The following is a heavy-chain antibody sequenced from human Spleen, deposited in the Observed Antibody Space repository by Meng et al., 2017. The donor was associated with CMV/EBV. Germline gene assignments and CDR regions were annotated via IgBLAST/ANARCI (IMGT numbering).Heavy chain of an antibody. J-gene: IGHJ4*02. CDR3: ASELADY. V-gene: IGHV3-30*02. Sequence: GESLKISCAASAFTFSNYGMHWVRQAPGKGLEWVAFMRFDGSHYYYADSVRGRFTISRDNSKNTLFLQMNSLRVEDAAVYYCASELADYWGQGTLVTVSS. CDR1: AFTFSNYG. CDR2: MRFDGSHY. D-gene: IGHD1-7*01.